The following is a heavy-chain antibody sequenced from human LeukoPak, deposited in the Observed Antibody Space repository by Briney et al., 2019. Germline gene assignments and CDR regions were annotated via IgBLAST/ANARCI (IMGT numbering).Heavy chain of an antibody. CDR3: ARSPRDGYSDGVDDI. J-gene: IGHJ3*02. D-gene: IGHD5-24*01. CDR1: GYTFTSYW. CDR2: TYGGDSDI. Sequence: GESLNISCRGSGYTFTSYWIRWVRQTPVKCLACMAITYGGDSDIRYSPSFQGQLTISADKSISTAYLQWSSPKASDTAMYYCARSPRDGYSDGVDDIWGQGTMVTVSS. V-gene: IGHV5-51*01.